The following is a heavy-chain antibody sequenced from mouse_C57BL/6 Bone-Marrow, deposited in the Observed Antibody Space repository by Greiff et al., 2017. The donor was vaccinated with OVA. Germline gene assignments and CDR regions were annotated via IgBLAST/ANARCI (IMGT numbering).Heavy chain of an antibody. CDR1: GFTFSDYG. CDR3: ARRLVFAY. V-gene: IGHV5-17*01. D-gene: IGHD4-1*01. Sequence: EVQLQESGGGLVKPGGSLKLSCAASGFTFSDYGMHWVRQAPEKGLEWVAYISSGSSTTYYADTVKGRFTLSIDKAKNTLFLQMTSLRSEDAALYYSARRLVFAYWGQGTLVTVSA. CDR2: ISSGSSTT. J-gene: IGHJ3*01.